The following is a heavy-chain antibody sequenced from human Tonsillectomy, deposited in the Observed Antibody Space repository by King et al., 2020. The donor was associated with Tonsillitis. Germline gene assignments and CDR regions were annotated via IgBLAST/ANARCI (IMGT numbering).Heavy chain of an antibody. J-gene: IGHJ5*02. CDR2: INPNSGGT. CDR3: ARAFGGYEGPTHWFDP. Sequence: VQLVESGAEVKKPGASVKVSCKASGYTFTGYYMHWVRQAPGQGLEWMGWINPNSGGTNYAQKFQGRVTMTRDTSISTAYMELSRLRSDDTAVYYCARAFGGYEGPTHWFDPWGQGTLVTVSS. V-gene: IGHV1-2*02. CDR1: GYTFTGYY. D-gene: IGHD5-18*01.